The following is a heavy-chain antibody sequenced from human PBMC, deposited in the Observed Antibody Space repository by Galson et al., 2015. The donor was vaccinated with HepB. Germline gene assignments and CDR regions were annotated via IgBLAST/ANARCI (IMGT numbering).Heavy chain of an antibody. CDR2: ISSSGSTI. D-gene: IGHD3-10*01. CDR1: GFTFSSYE. J-gene: IGHJ4*02. Sequence: SLRLSCAASGFTFSSYEMNWVRQAPGKGLEWVSYISSSGSTIYYADSVKGRFTISRDNAKNSLYLQMNSLRAEDTAVYYCARGVTMVRGVMNWGQGTLVTVSS. CDR3: ARGVTMVRGVMN. V-gene: IGHV3-48*03.